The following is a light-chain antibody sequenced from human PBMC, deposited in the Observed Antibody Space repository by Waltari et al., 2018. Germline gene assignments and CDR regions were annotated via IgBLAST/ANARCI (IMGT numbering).Light chain of an antibody. Sequence: DIQMTQSPSTLSASVGDRLTITCRASQSIDNWLAWYQQKPGKAPKLLIFKASTLESGVPSRFSGSGSGTEFTLTISSLQPDDFATYYCQQYNSYSRTFGQGTKVEIK. J-gene: IGKJ1*01. V-gene: IGKV1-5*03. CDR1: QSIDNW. CDR3: QQYNSYSRT. CDR2: KAS.